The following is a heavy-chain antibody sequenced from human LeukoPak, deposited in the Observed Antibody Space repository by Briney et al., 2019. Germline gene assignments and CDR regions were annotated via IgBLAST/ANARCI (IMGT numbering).Heavy chain of an antibody. Sequence: GGSLRLSCEGSGFTFSSYSMNWVRQAPGKGLEWVSSISTAYIYYADSVKGRFTISRDNAKRSLYLQMNSLRAEDTAVYYCARSPARGYFYSGMDVWGQGTTVSVSS. D-gene: IGHD2-15*01. J-gene: IGHJ6*02. V-gene: IGHV3-21*01. CDR3: ARSPARGYFYSGMDV. CDR2: ISTAYI. CDR1: GFTFSSYS.